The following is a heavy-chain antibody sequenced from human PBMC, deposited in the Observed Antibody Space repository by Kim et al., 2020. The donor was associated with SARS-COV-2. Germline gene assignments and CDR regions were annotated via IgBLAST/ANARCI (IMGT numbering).Heavy chain of an antibody. CDR3: ARGQIYYYGSERTLTFDY. CDR1: GGSFSGYY. CDR2: INHSGST. D-gene: IGHD3-10*01. Sequence: SETLSLTCAVYGGSFSGYYWSWIRQPPGKGLEWIGEINHSGSTNYNPSLKSRVTISVDTSKNQFSLKLSSVTTADTAVYYCARGQIYYYGSERTLTFDYWGQGTLVTVSS. J-gene: IGHJ4*02. V-gene: IGHV4-34*01.